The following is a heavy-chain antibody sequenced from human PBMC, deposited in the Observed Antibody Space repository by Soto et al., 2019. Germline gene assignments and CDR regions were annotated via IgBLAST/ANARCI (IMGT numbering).Heavy chain of an antibody. CDR3: AKDLSWDYGDVDDTFDI. V-gene: IGHV3-23*01. CDR2: ISGSGGST. Sequence: EVQLLESGGGLVQPGGSLRLSCADSGFTFSSYAMSWVRQAPGKGLEWVSAISGSGGSTYYADSVKGRFTISRANSKNTLYLQMNSLRAEDTAVYYCAKDLSWDYGDVDDTFDIWGQGTMVTVSS. CDR1: GFTFSSYA. D-gene: IGHD4-17*01. J-gene: IGHJ3*02.